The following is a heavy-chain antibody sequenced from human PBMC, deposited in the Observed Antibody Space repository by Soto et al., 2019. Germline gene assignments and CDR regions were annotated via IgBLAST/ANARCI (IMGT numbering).Heavy chain of an antibody. CDR1: GGSISGYY. V-gene: IGHV4-59*06. CDR2: IYYSGST. J-gene: IGHJ4*02. CDR3: ARGGYSYGYYY. Sequence: SETLSLTCTVPGGSISGYYWIWMRQPPGKGLEWIGYIYYSGSTYYNPSLKSRVTISVDTSKNQFSLKLSSVTAADTAVYYCARGGYSYGYYYWGQGTLVTVSS. D-gene: IGHD5-18*01.